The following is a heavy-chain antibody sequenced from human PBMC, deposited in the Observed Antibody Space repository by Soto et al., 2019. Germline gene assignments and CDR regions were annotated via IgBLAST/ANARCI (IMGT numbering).Heavy chain of an antibody. CDR1: GFTFSNYA. CDR2: ISGSGGST. J-gene: IGHJ4*02. CDR3: AKVPGGDCTGGRCSIDY. Sequence: EVQLLESGGGLVQPGGSLRLSCAASGFTFSNYAMSWVRQAPGTGLEWVSAISGSGGSTYYADSVKGRFTMSRDNSKNTLYLQINSLRAEDTAVYYCAKVPGGDCTGGRCSIDYWGQGTLVTVSS. D-gene: IGHD2-15*01. V-gene: IGHV3-23*01.